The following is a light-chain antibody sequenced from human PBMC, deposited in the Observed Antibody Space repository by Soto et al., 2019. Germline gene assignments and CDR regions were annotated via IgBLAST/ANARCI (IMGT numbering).Light chain of an antibody. CDR2: GAS. V-gene: IGKV3-15*01. CDR1: QSVSSN. J-gene: IGKJ1*01. CDR3: QQYGSSIQT. Sequence: EIVMTQSPATLSVSPGERATLSCRASQSVSSNLAWYQQKPGQAPSLLIYGASTRATGTPARFSGSGSGTEFTLTISRLEPEDFAVYYCQQYGSSIQTFGQGTKVDIK.